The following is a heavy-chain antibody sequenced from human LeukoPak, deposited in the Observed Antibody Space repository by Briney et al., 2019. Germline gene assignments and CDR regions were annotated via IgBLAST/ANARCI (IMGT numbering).Heavy chain of an antibody. CDR3: ARDYEDRYFDY. V-gene: IGHV3-30-3*01. CDR2: ISYDGSNK. J-gene: IGHJ4*02. Sequence: GGSLRLSCAASGFTFSNYAVSWVRQAPGKGLEWVAVISYDGSNKYYADSVKGRFTISRDNSKNTLYLQMNSLRAEDTAVYYCARDYEDRYFDYWGQGTLVTVSS. D-gene: IGHD3-16*01. CDR1: GFTFSNYA.